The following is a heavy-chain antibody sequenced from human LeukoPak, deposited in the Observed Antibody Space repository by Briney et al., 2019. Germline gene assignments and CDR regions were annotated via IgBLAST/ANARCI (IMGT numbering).Heavy chain of an antibody. V-gene: IGHV3-23*01. J-gene: IGHJ4*02. D-gene: IGHD2-15*01. CDR1: GFTFSSYA. CDR3: AKDPYPLKLLPVYFDY. CDR2: IIVSACTT. Sequence: GGSLRLSCAASGFTFSSYAMSWGRQAPGKGVEWGSAIIVSACTTYYSASVNRLFPISTDNSPTTLYLQINSLRAEDTAVYYCAKDPYPLKLLPVYFDYWGQGTLVTVSS.